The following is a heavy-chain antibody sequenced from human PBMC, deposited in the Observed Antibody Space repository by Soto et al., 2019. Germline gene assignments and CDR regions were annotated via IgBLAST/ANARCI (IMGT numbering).Heavy chain of an antibody. V-gene: IGHV3-7*01. D-gene: IGHD2-15*01. Sequence: EVQLVESGGGLVQPGGSLRLSCAASGFTFRTYWMSWVRQAPGTGLEWVANIKQDGSEKYYVDSVRGRFTISRDNAKNSLYLQMNSLRAEDTAVYYCAREHIVPVVVVAATRYYYYMDVWGKGTTVTVSS. CDR3: AREHIVPVVVVAATRYYYYMDV. CDR2: IKQDGSEK. J-gene: IGHJ6*03. CDR1: GFTFRTYW.